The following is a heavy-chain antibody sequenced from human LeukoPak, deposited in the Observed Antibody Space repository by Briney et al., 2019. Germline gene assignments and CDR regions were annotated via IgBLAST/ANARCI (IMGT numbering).Heavy chain of an antibody. Sequence: EASVTVSCKASGYTFTTYGISWVRQAPGQGLEWMGWISAYNGNTNYAQKLQGRVTMTTDTSTSTAYMELRSLRSDDTAVYYCARASPGIAAAGSFDYWGQGTLVTVSS. J-gene: IGHJ4*02. CDR3: ARASPGIAAAGSFDY. CDR2: ISAYNGNT. CDR1: GYTFTTYG. V-gene: IGHV1-18*01. D-gene: IGHD6-13*01.